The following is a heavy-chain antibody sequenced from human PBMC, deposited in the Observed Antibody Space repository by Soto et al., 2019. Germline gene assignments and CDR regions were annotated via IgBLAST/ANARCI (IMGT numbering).Heavy chain of an antibody. Sequence: EVQLVESGGGLVKPGGSLRLSCTASGLSFSSDSMNWVRQAPGKGLEWVSSISGSSSYIYYADSVKGRFTISRDNAKNSVYLQMNSLRAEDTAVYYCARGLGYCNVGSCSGAFDMWGQGTMVTGSS. J-gene: IGHJ3*02. CDR3: ARGLGYCNVGSCSGAFDM. V-gene: IGHV3-21*01. D-gene: IGHD2-15*01. CDR2: ISGSSSYI. CDR1: GLSFSSDS.